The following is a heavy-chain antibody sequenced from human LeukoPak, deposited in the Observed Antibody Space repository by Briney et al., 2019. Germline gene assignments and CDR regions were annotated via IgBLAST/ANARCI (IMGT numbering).Heavy chain of an antibody. D-gene: IGHD3-10*01. CDR3: ARGPYYYGSGSYLY. Sequence: SETLSHTCAVYGESFSGYYWSWIRPCPGKGLEWIGEINHSGSTNYNPSLKSRVTISVDTSKNQFSLKLTSVTAADTAVYYCARGPYYYGSGSYLYWGQGTLVTVSS. V-gene: IGHV4-34*01. J-gene: IGHJ4*02. CDR2: INHSGST. CDR1: GESFSGYY.